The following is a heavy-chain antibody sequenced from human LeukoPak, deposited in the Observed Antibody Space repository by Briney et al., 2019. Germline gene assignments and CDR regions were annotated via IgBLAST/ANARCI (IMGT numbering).Heavy chain of an antibody. CDR1: GFTFSSYG. V-gene: IGHV3-30*02. Sequence: GGSLRLSCAASGFTFSSYGMHWVRQAPGKGLEWVAFIRYDGSNKYYADSVKGRFSISRDNSKNTLYLQMNSLRAEDTAVYYCALGSSGWPYFYYGMDVWGQGTTVTVSS. D-gene: IGHD6-25*01. J-gene: IGHJ6*02. CDR3: ALGSSGWPYFYYGMDV. CDR2: IRYDGSNK.